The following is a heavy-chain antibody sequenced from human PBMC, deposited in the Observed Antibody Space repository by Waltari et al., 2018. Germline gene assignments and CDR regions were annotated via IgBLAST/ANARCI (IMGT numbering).Heavy chain of an antibody. CDR2: IHHSGSG. D-gene: IGHD1-1*01. CDR3: ARQPIEGNLPDWFDP. J-gene: IGHJ5*02. CDR1: GYSISNVYY. V-gene: IGHV4-38-2*02. Sequence: QVQLQQSGPGLVKPSETLSLTCTVSGYSISNVYYWGWIRQPPGKGLEWIGSIHHSGSGYYNPSLNSRVTISLETSKNQFSLTLTSVAATDTAIYYCARQPIEGNLPDWFDPWGQGTLVTVSS.